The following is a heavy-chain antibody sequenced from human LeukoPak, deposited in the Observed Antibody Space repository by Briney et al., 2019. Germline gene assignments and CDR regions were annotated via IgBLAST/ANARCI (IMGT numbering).Heavy chain of an antibody. CDR2: ISSSGSTI. CDR1: GFTFSSYE. CDR3: AREVRGHGYYYMDV. J-gene: IGHJ6*03. V-gene: IGHV3-48*03. D-gene: IGHD3-10*01. Sequence: GGSLRLSCAASGFTFSSYEMNWVRQAPGKGLEWVSYISSSGSTIYYADSVKGRFTISRDNAKNSLYLQMNSLRAEDTAVYYCAREVRGHGYYYMDVWGKGTTVTISS.